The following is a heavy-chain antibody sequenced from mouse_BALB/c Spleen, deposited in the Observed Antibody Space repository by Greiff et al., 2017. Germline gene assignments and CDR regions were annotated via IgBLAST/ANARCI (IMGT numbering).Heavy chain of an antibody. D-gene: IGHD2-2*01. CDR3: ARGGRGYYYAMDY. CDR1: GFNIKDTY. Sequence: VQLQQSGAELVKPGASVKLSCTASGFNIKDTYMHWVKQRPEQGLEWIGRIDPANGNTKYDPKFQGKATITADTSSNTAYLQLSSLTSEDTAVYYCARGGRGYYYAMDYWGQGTSVTVSS. J-gene: IGHJ4*01. CDR2: IDPANGNT. V-gene: IGHV14-3*02.